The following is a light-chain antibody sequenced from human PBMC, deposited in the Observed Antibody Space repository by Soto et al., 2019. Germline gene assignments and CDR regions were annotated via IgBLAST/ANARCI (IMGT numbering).Light chain of an antibody. Sequence: QSALTQPPSASGSPGQSVTISCTGTSSDDGGYNYVSWYQQHPGKAPKLMIYEVSERPSGVPDRFSGSKSGNTASLTVSGLQAEYEADYYCSSYAGSNNLVFGGGTKLTVL. CDR3: SSYAGSNNLV. CDR1: SSDDGGYNY. J-gene: IGLJ3*02. V-gene: IGLV2-8*01. CDR2: EVS.